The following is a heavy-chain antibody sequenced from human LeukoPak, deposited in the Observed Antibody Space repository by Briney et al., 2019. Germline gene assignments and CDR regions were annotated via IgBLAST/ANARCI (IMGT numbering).Heavy chain of an antibody. D-gene: IGHD4-17*01. CDR1: GYTFTGYY. CDR3: ARVVSIVVPAARDYGDYPGRNWFDP. V-gene: IGHV1-2*02. CDR2: INPNSGGT. J-gene: IGHJ5*02. Sequence: ASVKVSCKASGYTFTGYYMHWVRQAPGQGLEWMGWINPNSGGTNYAQKFQGRVTMTRDTSISTAYMELSRLRSDDTAVYYCARVVSIVVPAARDYGDYPGRNWFDPWGQGTPVTVSS.